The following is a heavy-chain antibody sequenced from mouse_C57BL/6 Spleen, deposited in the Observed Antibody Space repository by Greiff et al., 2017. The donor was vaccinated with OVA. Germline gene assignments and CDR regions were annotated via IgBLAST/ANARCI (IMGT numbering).Heavy chain of an antibody. D-gene: IGHD2-5*01. Sequence: EVKLVESGPGLVKPSQSLSLTCSVTGYSITSGYYWNWIRQFPRNKLEWMGYISYDGSNNYNPSLKNRISITRDTSKNQFFLKLNSVTTEDTATYYCARDLDYSNFFDYWGQGTTLTVSS. J-gene: IGHJ2*01. CDR1: GYSITSGYY. CDR2: ISYDGSN. V-gene: IGHV3-6*01. CDR3: ARDLDYSNFFDY.